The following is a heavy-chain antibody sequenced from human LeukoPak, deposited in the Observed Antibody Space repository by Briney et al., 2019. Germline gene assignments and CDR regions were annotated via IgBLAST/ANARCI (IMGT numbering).Heavy chain of an antibody. V-gene: IGHV3-20*04. CDR3: VGWRATGGYSFDY. CDR2: INWHGGST. Sequence: PGGSLRLSCAASGFTFDDYDMSWVRRAPGKGLEWVAGINWHGGSTGYADSVTGPFPISRDNAKNSLYLQMNSLRAEATALYSCVGWRATGGYSFDYWGQGTLVTVSS. D-gene: IGHD2-8*02. J-gene: IGHJ4*02. CDR1: GFTFDDYD.